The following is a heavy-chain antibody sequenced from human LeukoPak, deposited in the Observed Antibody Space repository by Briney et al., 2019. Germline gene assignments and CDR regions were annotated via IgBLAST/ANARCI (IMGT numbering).Heavy chain of an antibody. Sequence: GGSLRLSCAASGFTFSSYSMNWVRQAPGKGLEWVSSISSSSSYIYYADSVKGRFTISRDNAKNSLYLQMNSLRAEDTAVYYCARDRDYYDSSGFPPDYWGQGTLVTVSS. CDR2: ISSSSSYI. CDR1: GFTFSSYS. CDR3: ARDRDYYDSSGFPPDY. J-gene: IGHJ4*02. V-gene: IGHV3-21*01. D-gene: IGHD3-22*01.